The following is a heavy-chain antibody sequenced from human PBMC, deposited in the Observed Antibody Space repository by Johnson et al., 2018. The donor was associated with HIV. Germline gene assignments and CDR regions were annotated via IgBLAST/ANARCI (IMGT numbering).Heavy chain of an antibody. V-gene: IGHV3-33*08. Sequence: QVQLVESGGGVVQPGRSLRLSCAASGFTFSSYGMHWVRQAPGKGLEWVAVIWYDGSNKYYADSVKGRFTISRDNSKNTMSLQMNSLRAEDTAVYYCARTRQGAFDIWGQGTMVTVSS. CDR2: IWYDGSNK. CDR1: GFTFSSYG. J-gene: IGHJ3*02. CDR3: ARTRQGAFDI.